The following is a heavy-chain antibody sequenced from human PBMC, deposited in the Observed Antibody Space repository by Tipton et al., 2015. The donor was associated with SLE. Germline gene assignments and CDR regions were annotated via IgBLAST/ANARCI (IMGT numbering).Heavy chain of an antibody. D-gene: IGHD1-26*01. CDR3: ARASSGSYRH. CDR2: ISPNNDNR. J-gene: IGHJ4*02. V-gene: IGHV1-18*04. CDR1: GYTFTSYG. Sequence: QLVHSGAEVKKLGASVKVSCKASGYTFTSYGFTWVRQAPGQGLEWMGWISPNNDNRDYAQKFQCRVSMTTDPATSTAYMELSSLRSDDTALYFCARASSGSYRHWGQGTLVIVSS.